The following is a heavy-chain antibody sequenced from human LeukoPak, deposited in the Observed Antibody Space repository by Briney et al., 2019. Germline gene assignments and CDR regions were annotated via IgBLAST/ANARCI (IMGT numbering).Heavy chain of an antibody. D-gene: IGHD1-1*01. CDR3: GTLGTGTIPYIVF. Sequence: GGSLRLSCAASGFSFRNYWMLWVRQAPRKGLAWLSNIKQAESEKHYQDSLKGRFTISRDNDKNSLFLQMNNLRAEDTAVYYCGTLGTGTIPYIVFWAQGPLVTVSS. CDR1: GFSFRNYW. CDR2: IKQAESEK. J-gene: IGHJ4*02. V-gene: IGHV3-7*01.